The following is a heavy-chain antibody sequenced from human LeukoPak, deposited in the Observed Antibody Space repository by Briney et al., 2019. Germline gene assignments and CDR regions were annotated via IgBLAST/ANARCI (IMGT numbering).Heavy chain of an antibody. V-gene: IGHV3-74*01. CDR1: GFTFSKYW. Sequence: GGSLRVSCAAPGFTFSKYWMLWVRQAPGKGLESVSRINTDGTVTTYADSVKGRFTVSRDNADNTMFLQINSVRDEDTAVYYCATKQWLAPPPDSWGQGTPVTVSS. D-gene: IGHD6-19*01. CDR3: ATKQWLAPPPDS. J-gene: IGHJ4*02. CDR2: INTDGTVT.